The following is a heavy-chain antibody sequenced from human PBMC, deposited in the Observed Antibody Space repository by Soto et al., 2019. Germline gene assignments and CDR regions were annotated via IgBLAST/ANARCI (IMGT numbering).Heavy chain of an antibody. Sequence: PGGSLRLSCAASGFTFSSYGMHWVRQAPGKGLEWVAVISYDGSNKYYADSVKGRFTISRDNSKNTLYLQMNSLRAEDTAVYYCAKDRARSSDHFDYWGQGTLVTVSS. CDR2: ISYDGSNK. CDR1: GFTFSSYG. V-gene: IGHV3-30*18. D-gene: IGHD6-6*01. CDR3: AKDRARSSDHFDY. J-gene: IGHJ4*02.